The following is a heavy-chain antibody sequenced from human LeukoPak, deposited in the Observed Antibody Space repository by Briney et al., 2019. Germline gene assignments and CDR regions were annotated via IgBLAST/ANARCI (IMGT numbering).Heavy chain of an antibody. Sequence: GGSLRLSCTASGFTFGDYAMSWVRQAPGEGREWVGFIRSKAYGGTIEYAASVKGRFTISRDDSKSIAYLQMNSLKTEDTAVYYCTRWQATRFDYWGQGTLVTVSS. CDR1: GFTFGDYA. CDR3: TRWQATRFDY. J-gene: IGHJ4*02. V-gene: IGHV3-49*04. D-gene: IGHD2-15*01. CDR2: IRSKAYGGTI.